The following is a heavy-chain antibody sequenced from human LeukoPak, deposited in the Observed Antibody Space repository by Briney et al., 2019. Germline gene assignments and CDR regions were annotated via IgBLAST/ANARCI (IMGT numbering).Heavy chain of an antibody. CDR3: TRGTMMVGP. Sequence: PSETLSLTCTVSGGSLSNYYWSWIRQPPRKGLEWIGYIYYSGSTTYNPSLKSRATISVDTSKNQFSLRLSSVTAADTAVYYCTRGTMMVGPWGQGTLVTVSS. V-gene: IGHV4-59*01. CDR1: GGSLSNYY. D-gene: IGHD3-22*01. J-gene: IGHJ5*02. CDR2: IYYSGST.